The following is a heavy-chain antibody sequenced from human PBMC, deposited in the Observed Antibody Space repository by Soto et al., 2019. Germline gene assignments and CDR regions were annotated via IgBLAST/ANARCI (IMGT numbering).Heavy chain of an antibody. Sequence: PSETLSLTCTVSGGSISSYYWSWIRQPAGKGLEWIGRIYTSGSTNYNPSLKSRVTMSVDTSKKQFSLKLSSVTAADTAVYYCAREAIEKGYYYYGMDVWGQGTTVTVYS. CDR1: GGSISSYY. J-gene: IGHJ6*02. CDR2: IYTSGST. CDR3: AREAIEKGYYYYGMDV. V-gene: IGHV4-4*07.